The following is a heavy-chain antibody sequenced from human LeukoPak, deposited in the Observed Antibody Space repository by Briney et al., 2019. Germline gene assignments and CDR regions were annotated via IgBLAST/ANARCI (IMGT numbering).Heavy chain of an antibody. V-gene: IGHV3-43*02. CDR3: AKGYYDILTGYRPSDYYYMDV. Sequence: GGSLRLSCAASGFTFDDYAMHWVRQAQGKGLEWVSLISGDGGSTYYADSVKGRFTISRDNSKNSLYLQMNSLRTEDTALYYCAKGYYDILTGYRPSDYYYMDVWGKGTTVTVSS. D-gene: IGHD3-9*01. J-gene: IGHJ6*03. CDR1: GFTFDDYA. CDR2: ISGDGGST.